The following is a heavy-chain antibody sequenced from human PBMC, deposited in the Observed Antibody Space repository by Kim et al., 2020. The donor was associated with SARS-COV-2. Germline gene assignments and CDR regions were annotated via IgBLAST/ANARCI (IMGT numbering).Heavy chain of an antibody. D-gene: IGHD3-9*01. V-gene: IGHV4-34*01. CDR2: INHSGST. J-gene: IGHJ5*02. Sequence: SETLSLTCAVYGGSFSGYYWSWIRQPPGKGLEWIGEINHSGSTNYNPSLKSRVTISVDTSKNQFSLKLSSVTASDTAVYYCSRGGGVRRYFRTWGQGTLVTCSS. CDR1: GGSFSGYY. CDR3: SRGGGVRRYFRT.